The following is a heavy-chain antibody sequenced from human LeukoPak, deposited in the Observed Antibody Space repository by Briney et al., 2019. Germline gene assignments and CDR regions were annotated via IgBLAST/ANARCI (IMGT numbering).Heavy chain of an antibody. CDR3: ARNGYTKSWTHIDY. J-gene: IGHJ4*02. V-gene: IGHV4-4*07. D-gene: IGHD3/OR15-3a*01. CDR2: IYSTGDT. CDR1: TGSIGSYL. Sequence: SETLSLTCTLSTGSIGSYLWAWIRHPAGETRECIARIYSTGDTDYQPSLKGRVTMSVDTSKNQFSLNMRSVTAADTAVYYCARNGYTKSWTHIDYWGQGILVTVSS.